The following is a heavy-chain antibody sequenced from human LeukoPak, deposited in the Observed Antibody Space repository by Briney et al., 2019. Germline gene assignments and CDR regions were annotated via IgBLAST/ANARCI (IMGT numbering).Heavy chain of an antibody. CDR3: AKIHLNIAAADFDY. D-gene: IGHD6-13*01. CDR1: GFTFSSYS. V-gene: IGHV3-48*01. CDR2: ISSSSSTI. Sequence: GGSLRLSCAASGFTFSSYSMNWVRQAPGKGLEWVSYISSSSSTIYYADSVKGRFTISRDNAKNSLYLQMNSLRAEDTAVYYCAKIHLNIAAADFDYWGQGTLVTVSS. J-gene: IGHJ4*02.